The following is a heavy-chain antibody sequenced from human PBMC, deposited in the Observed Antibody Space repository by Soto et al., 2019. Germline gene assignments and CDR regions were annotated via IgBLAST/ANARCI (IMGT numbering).Heavy chain of an antibody. Sequence: SETLSLTCAVSGGSISSGGYSWSWIRQPPGKGLEWIGYIYHSGSTYYNPSLKSRVTISVDRSKNQFSLKLSSVTAADTAVYYCARVYYDILTGYSNWFDPWGQGTLVTVSS. CDR1: GGSISSGGYS. V-gene: IGHV4-30-2*01. D-gene: IGHD3-9*01. CDR3: ARVYYDILTGYSNWFDP. CDR2: IYHSGST. J-gene: IGHJ5*02.